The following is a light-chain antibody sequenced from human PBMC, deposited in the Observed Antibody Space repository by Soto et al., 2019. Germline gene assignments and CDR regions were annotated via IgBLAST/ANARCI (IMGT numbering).Light chain of an antibody. CDR3: ISYTSSSTWV. Sequence: QSALTQPASVSGSPGQSITISCTGTSSDIGGYNYVSWYQQHPGKAPKLMIYEVSNRPSGVSDRFSGSRSGNTASRTISGLQAEDESDYYCISYTSSSTWVFGGGTKLTVL. CDR1: SSDIGGYNY. J-gene: IGLJ3*02. V-gene: IGLV2-14*01. CDR2: EVS.